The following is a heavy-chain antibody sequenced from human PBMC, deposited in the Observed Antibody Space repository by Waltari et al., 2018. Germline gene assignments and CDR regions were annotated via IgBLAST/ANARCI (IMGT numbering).Heavy chain of an antibody. V-gene: IGHV4-30-4*08. J-gene: IGHJ4*02. Sequence: QVQLQESGPGLVKPSQTLSLTCTVSGGSISSGDSYCSWIRHPPGKGRAWIGYTYYSGGTYYNPSRKSRVTISVDTSKNQFSLKLSSVTAADTAVYYCARGNWLGEAASDYWGQGTLVTVSS. D-gene: IGHD3-10*01. CDR3: ARGNWLGEAASDY. CDR1: GGSISSGDSY. CDR2: TYYSGGT.